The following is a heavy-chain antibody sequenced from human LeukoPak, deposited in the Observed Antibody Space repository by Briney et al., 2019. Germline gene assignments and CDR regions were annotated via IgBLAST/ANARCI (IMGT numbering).Heavy chain of an antibody. CDR2: IYPGDSDT. Sequence: GASLKISCKGSGYSFTSYWIGWVRQMPGKGLEWIGIIYPGDSDTRYSPSFQGQVTISADKSISTAYLQWSSLKASDTAMYYCARVGVGATYYYYGMDVWGQGTTVTVSS. V-gene: IGHV5-51*01. CDR1: GYSFTSYW. D-gene: IGHD1-26*01. CDR3: ARVGVGATYYYYGMDV. J-gene: IGHJ6*02.